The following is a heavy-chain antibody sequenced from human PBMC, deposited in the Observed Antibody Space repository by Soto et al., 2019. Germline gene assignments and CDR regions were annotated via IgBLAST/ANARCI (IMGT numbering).Heavy chain of an antibody. CDR3: AGDVPSYFYDGSGYYSFDY. CDR1: GFTFNSAW. CDR2: IMSKIDGGTT. J-gene: IGHJ4*02. D-gene: IGHD3-22*01. Sequence: EVQLVESGGGLVKTGGSLRLSCAASGFTFNSAWMSWVRQAPGKGLEWVGRIMSKIDGGTTDYAAPLKGRFTISRDNSKTTLLLQMNSLKAEDTAVYFCAGDVPSYFYDGSGYYSFDYWGQGTLVTVSS. V-gene: IGHV3-15*01.